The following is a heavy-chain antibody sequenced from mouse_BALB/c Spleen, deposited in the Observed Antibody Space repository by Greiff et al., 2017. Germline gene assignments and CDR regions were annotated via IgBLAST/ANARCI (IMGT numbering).Heavy chain of an antibody. CDR3: ARGPPFDY. CDR2: ISYDGSN. J-gene: IGHJ2*01. CDR1: GYSITSGYY. Sequence: ESGPGLVKPSQSLSLTCSVTGYSITSGYYWNWIRQFPGNKLEWMGYISYDGSNNYNPSLKNRISITRDTSKNQFFLKLNSVTTEDTATYYCARGPPFDYWGQGTTLTVSS. V-gene: IGHV3-6*02.